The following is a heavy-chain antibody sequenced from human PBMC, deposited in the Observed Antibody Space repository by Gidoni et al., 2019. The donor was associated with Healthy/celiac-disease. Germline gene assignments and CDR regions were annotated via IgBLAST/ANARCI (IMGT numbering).Heavy chain of an antibody. V-gene: IGHV4-39*07. D-gene: IGHD3-10*01. J-gene: IGHJ6*02. CDR3: ARVDRMVRKDYYGMDV. Sequence: QLQLQESGPGLVKPSETLSLTCTVSGGSISRSSYYWGWIRQPPGKGLEWIGSIYYSGSTYYNPSLKSRVTISVDTSKNQFSLKLSSVTAADTAVYYCARVDRMVRKDYYGMDVWGQGTTVTVSS. CDR1: GGSISRSSYY. CDR2: IYYSGST.